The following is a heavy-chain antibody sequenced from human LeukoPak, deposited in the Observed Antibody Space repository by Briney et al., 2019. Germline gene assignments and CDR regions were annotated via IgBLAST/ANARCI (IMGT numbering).Heavy chain of an antibody. J-gene: IGHJ4*02. Sequence: PGGSLRLSCAASGFTFSNYAMSWVRQAPGKGLEWVSAISGNGVYIYYVDSVKGRFTMSRDNSKNTLYLQMNSLRAEDTAAYYCAKAPLYRYGTHWGQGTLVTVSS. CDR2: ISGNGVYI. D-gene: IGHD5-18*01. CDR1: GFTFSNYA. V-gene: IGHV3-23*01. CDR3: AKAPLYRYGTH.